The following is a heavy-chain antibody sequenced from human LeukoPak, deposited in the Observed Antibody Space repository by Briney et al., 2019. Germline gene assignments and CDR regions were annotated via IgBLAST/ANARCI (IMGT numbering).Heavy chain of an antibody. V-gene: IGHV3-33*01. J-gene: IGHJ4*02. D-gene: IGHD3-22*01. CDR3: AQGYYDSSGYYHFDY. Sequence: GGSLRLSXAASGFTFSSYGMHWVRQAPGKGMEWVAVIWYDGSNKYYADSVKGRFTIPRDNSKNTLYLQMNSLRAEDTAVYYCAQGYYDSSGYYHFDYWGQGTLVTVSS. CDR1: GFTFSSYG. CDR2: IWYDGSNK.